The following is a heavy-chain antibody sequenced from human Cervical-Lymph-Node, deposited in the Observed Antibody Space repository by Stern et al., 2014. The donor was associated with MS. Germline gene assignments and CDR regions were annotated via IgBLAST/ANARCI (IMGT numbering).Heavy chain of an antibody. CDR3: ARDRSYDSLDY. CDR2: IWYDGSKK. CDR1: GFTFSNYG. Sequence: VQLVQSGGGVVQPGRSLRLSCAASGFTFSNYGFYWVRQAPGKGLEWVALIWYDGSKKYYADSVKGRFTVSRDDSKNTLYLQMNSLRAEDTAMYYCARDRSYDSLDYWGQGTLVTVSS. V-gene: IGHV3-33*01. J-gene: IGHJ4*02. D-gene: IGHD3-22*01.